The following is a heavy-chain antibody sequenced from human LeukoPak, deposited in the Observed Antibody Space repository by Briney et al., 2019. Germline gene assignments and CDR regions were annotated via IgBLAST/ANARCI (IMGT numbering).Heavy chain of an antibody. Sequence: GRSLRLSCAASGFTFSSYAMHWVRQAPGKGLEWVAVISYDGSNKYYADSVKGRFTISRDNSKNTLYLQMNSLRAEDTAVYYCAKADSSSWVDYWGQGTLVTVSS. CDR1: GFTFSSYA. CDR2: ISYDGSNK. D-gene: IGHD6-13*01. CDR3: AKADSSSWVDY. J-gene: IGHJ4*02. V-gene: IGHV3-30-3*01.